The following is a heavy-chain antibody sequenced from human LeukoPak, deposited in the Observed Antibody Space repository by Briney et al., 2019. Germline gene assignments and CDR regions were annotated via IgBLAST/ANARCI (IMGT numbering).Heavy chain of an antibody. D-gene: IGHD6-6*01. CDR3: ARDGRRSSIAAKIFDY. Sequence: GGSPRLSCAASGFTFSTYWMSWARQAPGKGLEWVANIKPDGSEKYYVDSVKGRFTISRDNAKNSLYLQMNSLRAEDTAVYYCARDGRRSSIAAKIFDYWGQGTLVTVSS. CDR2: IKPDGSEK. J-gene: IGHJ4*02. V-gene: IGHV3-7*01. CDR1: GFTFSTYW.